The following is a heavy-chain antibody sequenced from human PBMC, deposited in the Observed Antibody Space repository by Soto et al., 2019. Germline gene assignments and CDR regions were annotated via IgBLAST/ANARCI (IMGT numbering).Heavy chain of an antibody. J-gene: IGHJ1*01. CDR2: ISTSGSTV. CDR3: ANRYSSSWYDAFQH. D-gene: IGHD6-13*01. CDR1: GFDFSVCE. V-gene: IGHV3-48*03. Sequence: PGGSLRLSCSASGFDFSVCEMIWVRQVRGKGLEWISYISTSGSTVHYADSVQGRFTVSRDNAKNSLFLDMNSLRAEDTAVYYCANRYSSSWYDAFQHWGQGTLVTVSS.